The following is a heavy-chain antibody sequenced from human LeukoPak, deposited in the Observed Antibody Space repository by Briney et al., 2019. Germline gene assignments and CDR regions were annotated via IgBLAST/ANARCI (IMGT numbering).Heavy chain of an antibody. CDR1: GASDSSEC. CDR3: ARCTGQWGFDS. D-gene: IGHD3-10*02. J-gene: IGHJ4*02. CDR2: IYYSGST. V-gene: IGHV4-59*02. Sequence: SETLSLTYTLSGASDSSECSSWIRQPPGKTLEWIGYIYYSGSTNYNPSLGSRVTTSVDSSKNQFSLKLSSVTAADTAVYDGARCTGQWGFDSEGQGTLVSVSS.